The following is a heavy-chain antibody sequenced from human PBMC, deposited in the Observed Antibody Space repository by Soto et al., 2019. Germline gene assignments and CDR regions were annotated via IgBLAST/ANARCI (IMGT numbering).Heavy chain of an antibody. CDR1: GYTFPDYY. D-gene: IGHD1-26*01. Sequence: GASVKVSCKASGYTFPDYYIHWVRQAPGQGLEWMGWIDPKSGGTQFAQNFQGRVTMTRDTSISTINMELTRLRSDDTAVYYCARDRRELRTGLYNALDVWGQGTTVTVSS. V-gene: IGHV1-2*02. J-gene: IGHJ6*02. CDR3: ARDRRELRTGLYNALDV. CDR2: IDPKSGGT.